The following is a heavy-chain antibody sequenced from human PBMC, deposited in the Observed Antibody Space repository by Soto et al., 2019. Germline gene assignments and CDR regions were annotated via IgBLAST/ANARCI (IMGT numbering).Heavy chain of an antibody. CDR1: GGTFSSYA. D-gene: IGHD5-12*01. V-gene: IGHV1-69*13. CDR3: AREGRDGYIHRYFQH. CDR2: IIPIFGTA. Sequence: SVKVSCKASGGTFSSYAISWVRQAPGQGLEWMGGIIPIFGTANYAQKFQGRVTITADESTSTAYMELSSLRSEDTAVYYCAREGRDGYIHRYFQHWGQGTLVTVSS. J-gene: IGHJ1*01.